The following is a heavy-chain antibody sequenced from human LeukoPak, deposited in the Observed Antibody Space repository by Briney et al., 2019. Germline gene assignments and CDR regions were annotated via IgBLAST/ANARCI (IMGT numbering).Heavy chain of an antibody. V-gene: IGHV4-4*07. CDR3: ARDAGAYYYDSSVWFDP. CDR1: GGSISSYY. Sequence: PSETLSLTCTVSGGSISSYYWRWLRQPAGKGLEWIGRIYTSGSTNYNPSLKSRVTMSVDTSKNQFSLKLSSVTAADTAVYYCARDAGAYYYDSSVWFDPWGQGTLVTVSS. CDR2: IYTSGST. J-gene: IGHJ5*02. D-gene: IGHD3-22*01.